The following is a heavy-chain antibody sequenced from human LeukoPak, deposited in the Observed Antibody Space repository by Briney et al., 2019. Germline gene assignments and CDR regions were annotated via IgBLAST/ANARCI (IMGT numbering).Heavy chain of an antibody. D-gene: IGHD2-2*01. CDR1: GFTFSDYY. CDR2: ISSSGSTI. J-gene: IGHJ3*02. Sequence: GGSLRLSCAASGFTFSDYYMSWIRQAPGKGLEWVSYISSSGSTIYYADSVKGRFTISRDNAKNSLYLQMNSLRAEDTAVYYCASYIVVEPAAPTPPIWGQGTMVTVSS. CDR3: ASYIVVEPAAPTPPI. V-gene: IGHV3-11*04.